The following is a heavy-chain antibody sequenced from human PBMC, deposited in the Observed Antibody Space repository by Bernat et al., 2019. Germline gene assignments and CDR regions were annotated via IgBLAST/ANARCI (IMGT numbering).Heavy chain of an antibody. CDR3: AGSGGEVLGWRLLPLLQHHHDV. Sequence: EVQLVESGGGLVQPGGSLRLSCAASGFTFSSYEMNWVRQAPGKGLEWVSYISSSGSTIYYADSVKGRFTISRDNAKNSLYLQMNSLRAEDTAVYYCAGSGGEVLGWRLLPLLQHHHDVRGQGTPGNV. J-gene: IGHJ6*02. CDR1: GFTFSSYE. V-gene: IGHV3-48*03. D-gene: IGHD3-3*01. CDR2: ISSSGSTI.